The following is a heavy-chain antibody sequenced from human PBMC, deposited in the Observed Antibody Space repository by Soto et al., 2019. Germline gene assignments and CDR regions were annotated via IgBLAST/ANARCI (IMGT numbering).Heavy chain of an antibody. J-gene: IGHJ4*02. CDR3: AKLVGIVVVVAATFDY. CDR1: GFTFSSYA. Sequence: GGSLRLSCAASGFTFSSYAMSWVRQAPGKGLEWVSAISGSGGSTYYADSVKGRFTISRDNSKNTLYLQMNSLRAEDTAVYYCAKLVGIVVVVAATFDYWGQGTLVTVSS. V-gene: IGHV3-23*01. D-gene: IGHD2-15*01. CDR2: ISGSGGST.